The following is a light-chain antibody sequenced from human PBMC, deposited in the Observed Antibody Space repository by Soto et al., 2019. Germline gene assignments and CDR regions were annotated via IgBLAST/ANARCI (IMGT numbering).Light chain of an antibody. CDR3: CSYAGSSTLYA. Sequence: QSALTQPASVSGSPGQSITISCTGTSSDIGSYNLVSWYQQHPGKAPKLMIYEGSKRPSGVSNRFSGSKSGNTASLTISGLQAEDEADYYFCSYAGSSTLYAFGTGTKLTVL. CDR1: SSDIGSYNL. V-gene: IGLV2-23*01. J-gene: IGLJ1*01. CDR2: EGS.